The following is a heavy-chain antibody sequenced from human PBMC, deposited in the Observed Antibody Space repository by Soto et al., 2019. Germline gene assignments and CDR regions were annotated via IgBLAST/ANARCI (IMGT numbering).Heavy chain of an antibody. D-gene: IGHD3-3*01. CDR3: ARITRFSYGMDV. J-gene: IGHJ6*02. CDR2: IDWDDDK. CDR1: GFSLSTSGMR. V-gene: IGHV2-70*04. Sequence: GSGPTLVNPTQTLTLTCTFSGFSLSTSGMRVSWIRQPPGKALEWLARIDWDDDKFYSTSLKTRLTISKDTSKNQVVLTMTNMDPVDTATYYCARITRFSYGMDVWGQGTTVTVS.